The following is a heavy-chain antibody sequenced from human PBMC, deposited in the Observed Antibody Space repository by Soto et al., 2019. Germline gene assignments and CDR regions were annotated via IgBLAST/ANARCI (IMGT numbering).Heavy chain of an antibody. D-gene: IGHD3-22*01. CDR1: GYSFTSYW. J-gene: IGHJ3*01. CDR2: IYPGDSDT. CDR3: ARPYSYSRGQPADRWRNAFDV. V-gene: IGHV5-51*01. Sequence: PGESLKISCKGSGYSFTSYWIGWVRQMPGKGLEWMGIIYPGDSDTRYSPSFQGQVTISADKSISTAYLQWSSLKASDTSMYYSARPYSYSRGQPADRWRNAFDVSGQGTMVTVSS.